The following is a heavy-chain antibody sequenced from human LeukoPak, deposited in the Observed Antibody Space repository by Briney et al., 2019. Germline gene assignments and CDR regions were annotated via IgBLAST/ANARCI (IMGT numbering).Heavy chain of an antibody. CDR1: GYTFTGYY. D-gene: IGHD6-6*01. J-gene: IGHJ4*02. CDR2: INPNSGGT. CDR3: ARDSGSSPFPYHFDY. Sequence: ASVKVSCKASGYTFTGYYMHWVRQAPGQGLEWMGRINPNSGGTNYAQKFQGRVTMTRDTSISTAYMELSRLRSDDTAVYYCARDSGSSPFPYHFDYWGQGTLVTVSS. V-gene: IGHV1-2*06.